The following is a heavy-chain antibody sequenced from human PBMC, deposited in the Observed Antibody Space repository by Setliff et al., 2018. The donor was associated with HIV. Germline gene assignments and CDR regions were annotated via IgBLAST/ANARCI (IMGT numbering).Heavy chain of an antibody. D-gene: IGHD6-13*01. J-gene: IGHJ6*02. V-gene: IGHV1-2*02. CDR1: GYTFTDYY. CDR2: INPNSGGT. Sequence: ASVKVSCKASGYTFTDYYMHWVRQAPGQGLEWMGWINPNSGGTNYAQKFQGRVTMTRDTSISTAYMELSRLRSDDTAVYYCAVYSSSWFRYYGMDVWGQGTTVTVSS. CDR3: AVYSSSWFRYYGMDV.